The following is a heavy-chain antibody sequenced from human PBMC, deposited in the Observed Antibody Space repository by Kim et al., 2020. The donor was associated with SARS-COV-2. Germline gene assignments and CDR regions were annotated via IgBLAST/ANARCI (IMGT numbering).Heavy chain of an antibody. V-gene: IGHV4-39*01. D-gene: IGHD3-22*01. Sequence: SETLSLTCTDSGGSISSSSSYWGWIRQTPGKGLEWIGTLYSSGNSYYNPSLKSRLIISVDTSNNQFSLRLSSVTAADTAVYYCARQGGVDYYDSRGHFDLWGRGTLVTVSS. CDR2: LYSSGNS. J-gene: IGHJ2*01. CDR3: ARQGGVDYYDSRGHFDL. CDR1: GGSISSSSSY.